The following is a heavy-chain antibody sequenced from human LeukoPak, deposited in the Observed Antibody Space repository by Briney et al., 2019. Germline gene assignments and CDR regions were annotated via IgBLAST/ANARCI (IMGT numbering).Heavy chain of an antibody. J-gene: IGHJ6*03. CDR3: ARPPSYYDVLTAMDV. Sequence: GGSLRLSCAASGFTFSSYGMHWVRQAPGKGLEWVAVISYDGSNKYYADSAKGRFTISRDNSKNTLYLQMNSLRAEDTAVYYCARPPSYYDVLTAMDVWGKGTTVTVSS. V-gene: IGHV3-30*03. CDR1: GFTFSSYG. CDR2: ISYDGSNK. D-gene: IGHD3-9*01.